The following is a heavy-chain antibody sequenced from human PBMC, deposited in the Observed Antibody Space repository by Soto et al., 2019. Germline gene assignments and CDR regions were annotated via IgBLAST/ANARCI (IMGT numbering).Heavy chain of an antibody. CDR2: TRNKANSYTT. CDR1: GFTFSDHY. CDR3: ARSPPDRSPTHSEVATVGMDV. J-gene: IGHJ6*02. D-gene: IGHD5-12*01. V-gene: IGHV3-72*01. Sequence: EVQLVESGGGLVQPGGSLRLSCAASGFTFSDHYMDWVRQAPGKGLEWVCRTRNKANSYTTEYAASVKGRFTISRDDSKNSLYLQMNSLKTEDTAVYYCARSPPDRSPTHSEVATVGMDVWGQGTTVTVSS.